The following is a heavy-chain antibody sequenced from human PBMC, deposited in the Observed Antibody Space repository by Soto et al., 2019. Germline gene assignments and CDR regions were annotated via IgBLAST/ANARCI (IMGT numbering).Heavy chain of an antibody. D-gene: IGHD3-10*01. J-gene: IGHJ3*01. CDR1: GYSFAGYW. Sequence: PGESLKISCKGSGYSFAGYWIGWVRQMPGKGLDWMGVIYPGDSDTRYSPSFHGQVSISADKSISTAYLQWSSLKASDTAMYFCRILAWVRGGFDGFNVWGQERMVAGSS. CDR3: RILAWVRGGFDGFNV. V-gene: IGHV5-51*01. CDR2: IYPGDSDT.